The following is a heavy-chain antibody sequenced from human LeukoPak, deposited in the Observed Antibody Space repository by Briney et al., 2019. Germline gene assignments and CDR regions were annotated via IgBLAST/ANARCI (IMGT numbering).Heavy chain of an antibody. D-gene: IGHD3-16*01. Sequence: SETLSLTCTVSGGSISSSSYYWAWIRQPPGKGLEWFGSIYYSGSTYYNPSLKSRVTISVDTSKNQFSLKLSSVTAADTAVYYCARDQAGNPWGTDYWGWGTLIIVSA. CDR1: GGSISSSSYY. J-gene: IGHJ4*02. V-gene: IGHV4-39*07. CDR2: IYYSGST. CDR3: ARDQAGNPWGTDY.